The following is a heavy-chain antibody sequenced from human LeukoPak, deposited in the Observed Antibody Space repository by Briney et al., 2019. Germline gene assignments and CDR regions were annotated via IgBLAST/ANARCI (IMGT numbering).Heavy chain of an antibody. J-gene: IGHJ6*02. CDR2: INPNSSGT. V-gene: IGHV1-2*06. CDR1: GYTFTGYY. CDR3: AREDSNPKYYYYYGMDV. Sequence: GASVKVSCKASGYTFTGYYMNWVRQAPGQGLEWMGRINPNSSGTKYAQKFQGRVTMTRDTSINTAYMELSRLRSDDTAVYYCAREDSNPKYYYYYGMDVWGQGTTVTVSS. D-gene: IGHD4-11*01.